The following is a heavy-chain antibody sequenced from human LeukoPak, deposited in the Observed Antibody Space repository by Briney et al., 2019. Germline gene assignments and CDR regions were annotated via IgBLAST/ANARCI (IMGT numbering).Heavy chain of an antibody. D-gene: IGHD4-17*01. CDR3: ITEPHDYGDFTFGY. J-gene: IGHJ4*02. CDR1: GLTFSSYS. CDR2: ISSKSDGGTT. V-gene: IGHV3-15*01. Sequence: GGSLRLSCAASGLTFSSYSMNWVRQAPGKGLEWVGRISSKSDGGTTDYAAPVKGRFTISRDDSTNTLSLQMSSLKAEDTALYFCITEPHDYGDFTFGYWGQGTLVTVSS.